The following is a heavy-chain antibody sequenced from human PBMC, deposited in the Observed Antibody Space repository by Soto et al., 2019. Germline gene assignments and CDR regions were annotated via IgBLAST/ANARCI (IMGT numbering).Heavy chain of an antibody. CDR2: IYPGDSDT. V-gene: IGHV5-51*01. J-gene: IGHJ6*02. D-gene: IGHD4-17*01. Sequence: GESLKISCQGSGYSFTSYWIGWVRQMPGKGLEWMGIIYPGDSDTRYSPSFQGQVTISADKSISTAYLQWSSLKASDTAMYYCARHRLPGLYYYYYGMDVWGQGTTVTVSS. CDR1: GYSFTSYW. CDR3: ARHRLPGLYYYYYGMDV.